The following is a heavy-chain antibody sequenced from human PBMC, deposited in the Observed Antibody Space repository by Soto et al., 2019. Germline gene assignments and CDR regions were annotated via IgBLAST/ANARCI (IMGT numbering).Heavy chain of an antibody. J-gene: IGHJ4*02. V-gene: IGHV1-2*04. CDR1: GYTFTGYY. CDR3: ARVGGPGTYYDFWSGYSH. CDR2: INPNSGGT. D-gene: IGHD3-3*01. Sequence: QVQLVQSGAEVKKPGASVKVSCKASGYTFTGYYMHWVRQAPGQGLEWMGWINPNSGGTNYAQKFQGWVTMTRDTSSSTAYMELSRLRSDDTAVYYCARVGGPGTYYDFWSGYSHWGQGTLVTVSS.